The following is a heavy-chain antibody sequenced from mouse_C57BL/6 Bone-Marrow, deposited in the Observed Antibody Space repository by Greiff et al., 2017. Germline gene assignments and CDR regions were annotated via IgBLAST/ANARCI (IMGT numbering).Heavy chain of an antibody. J-gene: IGHJ3*01. D-gene: IGHD3-2*02. CDR2: ISYDGSN. Sequence: EVQLQQSGPGLVKPSQSLSLTCSVTGYSITSGYSWNLIRLFPGNQLEWMGYISYDGSNNYNPSLKNRISITRDTSKNQVFLKLNSVTTEDTATYYCAIQLRLLAWFADWGQGTLVTVSA. V-gene: IGHV3-6*01. CDR1: GYSITSGYS. CDR3: AIQLRLLAWFAD.